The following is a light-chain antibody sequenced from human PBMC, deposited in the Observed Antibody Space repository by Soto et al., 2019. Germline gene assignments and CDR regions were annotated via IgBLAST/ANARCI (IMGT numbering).Light chain of an antibody. Sequence: QSVLTQPPSASGTPGQRVTISCSGSNTNIGKNYVYWYRQLPGTAPKLLIYRNNQRPSGVPDRFSGCKSGTSASLAISGLRSEDEADYYCAAWDDSLSGHELFGGGTKLTV. CDR1: NTNIGKNY. CDR2: RNN. J-gene: IGLJ2*01. CDR3: AAWDDSLSGHEL. V-gene: IGLV1-47*01.